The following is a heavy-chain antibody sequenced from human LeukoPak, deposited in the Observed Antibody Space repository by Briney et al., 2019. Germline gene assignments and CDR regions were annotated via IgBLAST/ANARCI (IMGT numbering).Heavy chain of an antibody. CDR2: IYSTGST. CDR3: ARDAGSYRSGGLDY. Sequence: SETLSLTCSVSGDSIITYYWSWIRQPAGEGLEWIGRIYSTGSTNYNPSLKSRVTMSVDTSKNQFSLKLSSVTAADTAVYYCARDAGSYRSGGLDYWGQGTLVTVSS. J-gene: IGHJ4*02. CDR1: GDSIITYY. V-gene: IGHV4-4*07. D-gene: IGHD3-10*01.